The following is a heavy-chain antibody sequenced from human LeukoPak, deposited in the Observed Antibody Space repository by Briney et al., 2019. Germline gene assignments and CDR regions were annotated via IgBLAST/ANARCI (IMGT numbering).Heavy chain of an antibody. CDR1: GFTFSSNS. Sequence: GGSLRLSCAASGFTFSSNSMNWVRQAPGKGLEWVSYSSRGSNTIYYADSVKGRFTISRDNAKNSLYLQMNSLRAEDTAVYYCARGYSYGATFDYWGQGTLVTVSS. V-gene: IGHV3-48*01. D-gene: IGHD5-18*01. CDR3: ARGYSYGATFDY. CDR2: SSRGSNTI. J-gene: IGHJ4*02.